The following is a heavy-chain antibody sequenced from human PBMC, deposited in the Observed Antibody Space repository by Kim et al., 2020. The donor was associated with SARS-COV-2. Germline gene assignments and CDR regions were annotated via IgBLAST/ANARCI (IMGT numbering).Heavy chain of an antibody. V-gene: IGHV3-53*01. CDR3: ARGGYGLYYFDY. D-gene: IGHD5-12*01. J-gene: IGHJ4*02. Sequence: YYPGPVKGRFNIPRDKSKDTLYLQMNSLRAEDTAVYYCARGGYGLYYFDYWGQGTLVTVSS.